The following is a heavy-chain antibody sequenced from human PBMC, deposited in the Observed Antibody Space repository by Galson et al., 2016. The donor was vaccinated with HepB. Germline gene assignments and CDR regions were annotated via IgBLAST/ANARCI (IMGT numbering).Heavy chain of an antibody. Sequence: SLRLSCAGSGFTFSNAWMSWVRQAPGKGLEWVGRIKSKTDGGTTDYAAPVKGRFTISRDDSKNTLYLQMNSLKTEDTAAYYCTTGGGNWALGMDVWGQGTTVTVSS. D-gene: IGHD1-1*01. CDR3: TTGGGNWALGMDV. CDR1: GFTFSNAW. V-gene: IGHV3-15*01. J-gene: IGHJ6*02. CDR2: IKSKTDGGTT.